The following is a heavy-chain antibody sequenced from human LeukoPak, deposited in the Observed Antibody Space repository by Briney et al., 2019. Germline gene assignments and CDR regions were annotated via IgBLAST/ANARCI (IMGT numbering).Heavy chain of an antibody. CDR1: GYTFTSYG. J-gene: IGHJ4*02. CDR3: AREVPYDSSRYYQPFDY. D-gene: IGHD3-22*01. CDR2: ISAYNGNT. V-gene: IGHV1-18*01. Sequence: ASVKVSCKASGYTFTSYGISRVRQAPGQGLEWMGWISAYNGNTNYAQKLQGRVTMTTDTSTSTAYMELRSLRSDDTAVFYCAREVPYDSSRYYQPFDYWGQGTLVTVSS.